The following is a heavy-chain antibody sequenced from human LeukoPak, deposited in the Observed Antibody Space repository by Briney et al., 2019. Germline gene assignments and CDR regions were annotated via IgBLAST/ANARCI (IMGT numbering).Heavy chain of an antibody. CDR1: GFTFSIFG. J-gene: IGHJ4*02. D-gene: IGHD1/OR15-1a*01. CDR3: AKVNNYDDY. CDR2: ISPDGNKE. V-gene: IGHV3-30*18. Sequence: GGSLRLSCAASGFTFSIFGIHWVRQAPGKGLEWVAAISPDGNKEYYTESVKGRFTVSRDNSNNMIYLQVNSLRGEDSAVYYCAKVNNYDDYWGQGTLVTVSS.